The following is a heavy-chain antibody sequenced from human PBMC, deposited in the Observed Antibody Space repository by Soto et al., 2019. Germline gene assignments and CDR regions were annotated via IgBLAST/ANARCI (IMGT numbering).Heavy chain of an antibody. CDR3: ARESEDLTSNFDY. V-gene: IGHV3-21*06. CDR2: ISSTTNYI. CDR1: GFTLTRYG. J-gene: IGHJ4*02. Sequence: EVQLVESGGGLVKPGGSLRLSCAASGFTLTRYGMNWVRQAPGKGLEWVSSISSTTNYIYYGDSMKGRFTISRDNGKNSLYLEIHSLRAEDTAVYYCARESEDLTSNFDYWGQGTLVTVSS.